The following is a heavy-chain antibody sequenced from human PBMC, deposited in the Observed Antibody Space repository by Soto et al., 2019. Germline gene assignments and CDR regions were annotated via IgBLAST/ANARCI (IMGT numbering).Heavy chain of an antibody. V-gene: IGHV3-23*01. CDR2: ISGSGGTT. CDR3: AKVEDCSGGSCYGKY. CDR1: GFTFSRHA. J-gene: IGHJ4*02. D-gene: IGHD2-15*01. Sequence: EVQPLESGGGWVQPGGSLRLSCAASGFTFSRHAMSWVRQAPGKGLEWVSAISGSGGTTYYADSVKGRFTISRDNSKNTLYLQLNSLRAEDTAIYFCAKVEDCSGGSCYGKYWGQGTLVTVSS.